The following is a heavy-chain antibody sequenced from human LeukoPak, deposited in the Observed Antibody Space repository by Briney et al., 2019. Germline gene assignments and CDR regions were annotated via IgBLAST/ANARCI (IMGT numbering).Heavy chain of an antibody. J-gene: IGHJ3*02. D-gene: IGHD1-26*01. CDR2: ISSSSYI. V-gene: IGHV3-21*01. Sequence: GGSLRLSCAASGFTFSSYSMNWVRQAPGKGLEWVSSISSSSYIYYADSVKGRFTISRDNAKNSLYLQMNSLRAEDTAVYYCARARGSPANAFDIWGQGTMVTVSS. CDR3: ARARGSPANAFDI. CDR1: GFTFSSYS.